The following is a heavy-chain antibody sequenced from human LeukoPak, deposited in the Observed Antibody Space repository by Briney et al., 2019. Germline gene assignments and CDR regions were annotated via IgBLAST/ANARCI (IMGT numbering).Heavy chain of an antibody. CDR3: ARGTKLGNWFDP. D-gene: IGHD7-27*01. J-gene: IGHJ5*02. Sequence: NPSETLSLTCAVYGGSFSGYYWSWIRQPPGKGLEWIGAINHSGSTNYNPSLKSRVTISVDTSKNQFSLKLSSVTAADTAVYYCARGTKLGNWFDPWGQGTLVTVSS. CDR2: INHSGST. V-gene: IGHV4-34*01. CDR1: GGSFSGYY.